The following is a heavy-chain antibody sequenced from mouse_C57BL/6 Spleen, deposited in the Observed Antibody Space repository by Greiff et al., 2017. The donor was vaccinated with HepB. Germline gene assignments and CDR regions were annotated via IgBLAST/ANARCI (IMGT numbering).Heavy chain of an antibody. J-gene: IGHJ2*01. CDR2: ISYDGSN. D-gene: IGHD1-1*01. CDR1: GYSITSGYY. V-gene: IGHV3-6*01. Sequence: EVQLQESGPGLVKPSQSLSLTCSVTGYSITSGYYWNWIRQFPGNKLEWMGYISYDGSNNYNPSLKNRISITRDTSKHTFFMKLNYVTTEDTATYYCAREGITTVVATGNYFDYWGQGTTLTVSS. CDR3: AREGITTVVATGNYFDY.